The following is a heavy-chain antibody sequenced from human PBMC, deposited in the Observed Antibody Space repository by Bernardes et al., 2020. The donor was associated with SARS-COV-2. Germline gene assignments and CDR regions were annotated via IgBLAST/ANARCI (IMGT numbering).Heavy chain of an antibody. CDR3: AKTRAFGEFSPMIF. J-gene: IGHJ4*02. CDR1: GFTFSNYA. D-gene: IGHD3-10*01. Sequence: GGSLRLSCAASGFTFSNYAMIWVRQAPGKGLEWVSAISSSGGSTYYADSVKGRFTISRDNPKNTLYLQMNSLRAEDTAVYYCAKTRAFGEFSPMIFWGQGTLVTVSS. V-gene: IGHV3-23*01. CDR2: ISSSGGST.